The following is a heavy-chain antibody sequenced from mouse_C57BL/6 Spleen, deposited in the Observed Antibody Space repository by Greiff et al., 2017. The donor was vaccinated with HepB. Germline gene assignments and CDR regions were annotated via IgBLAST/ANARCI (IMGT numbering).Heavy chain of an antibody. V-gene: IGHV5-17*01. D-gene: IGHD1-1*01. CDR3: AREGYGSSYWYFDV. Sequence: DVQLVESGGGLVKPGGSLKLSCAASGFTFSDYGMHWVRQAPEKGLEWVAYISSGSSTIYYADTVKGRFTISRDNAKNTLFLQMTSLRSEDTAMYYCAREGYGSSYWYFDVWGTGTTVTVSS. J-gene: IGHJ1*03. CDR2: ISSGSSTI. CDR1: GFTFSDYG.